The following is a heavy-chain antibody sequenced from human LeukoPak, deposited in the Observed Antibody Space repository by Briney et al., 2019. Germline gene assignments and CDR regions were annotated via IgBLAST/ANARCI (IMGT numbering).Heavy chain of an antibody. D-gene: IGHD3-22*01. CDR1: GYSISSGYY. CDR3: ARVGVVERFDY. CDR2: IYHSGST. Sequence: PSETLSLTCAVSGYSISSGYYWGWIRQPPGKGLEWIGSIYHSGSTYYNPSLKSRVTISVDTSKNQFSLKLSSVTAADTAVYYCARVGVVERFDYWGQGTLVTASS. V-gene: IGHV4-38-2*01. J-gene: IGHJ4*02.